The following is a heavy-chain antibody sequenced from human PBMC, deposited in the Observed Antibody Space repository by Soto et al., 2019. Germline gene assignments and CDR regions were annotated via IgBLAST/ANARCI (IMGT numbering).Heavy chain of an antibody. J-gene: IGHJ4*02. CDR2: ISGSGGST. V-gene: IGHV3-23*01. D-gene: IGHD3-10*01. CDR1: GFTFSSYA. Sequence: EVQLLESGGGLVQPGGSLRLSCAASGFTFSSYAMSWVRQAPGKGLELVSAISGSGGSTYYADSVKGRFTISRDNSKNTLYLPMHSLRAEDTAVYYCAKGARAGGSGSYYDPLDYWGQGTLVTVSS. CDR3: AKGARAGGSGSYYDPLDY.